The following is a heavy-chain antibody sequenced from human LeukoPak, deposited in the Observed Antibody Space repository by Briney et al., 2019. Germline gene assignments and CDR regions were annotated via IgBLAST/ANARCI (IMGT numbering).Heavy chain of an antibody. CDR2: ISTRSDAK. CDR1: GFTFSSYG. J-gene: IGHJ4*02. CDR3: AKLRLTGTTDFFDY. Sequence: GGSLRLSCAASGFTFSSYGMSWVRQAPGKGLEWVSVISTRSDAKYYADSVKGRFTVSRDNSKNTLYLQMNSLSAEDTAVHYCAKLRLTGTTDFFDYWGQGTLVTVSS. V-gene: IGHV3-23*01. D-gene: IGHD1-7*01.